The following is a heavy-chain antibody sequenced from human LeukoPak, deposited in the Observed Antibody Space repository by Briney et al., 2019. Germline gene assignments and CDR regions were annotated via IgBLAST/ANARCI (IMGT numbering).Heavy chain of an antibody. J-gene: IGHJ4*02. CDR1: GYTFTGYY. D-gene: IGHD3-10*01. CDR2: INPNSGGT. Sequence: ASVNVSCKASGYTFTGYYMHWVRQAPGQGLEWMGWINPNSGGTNYAQKFQGRVTMTRDTSISTAYMELSRLRSDDTAVYYCARGEYGSGSYPYDYWGQGTLVTVSS. V-gene: IGHV1-2*02. CDR3: ARGEYGSGSYPYDY.